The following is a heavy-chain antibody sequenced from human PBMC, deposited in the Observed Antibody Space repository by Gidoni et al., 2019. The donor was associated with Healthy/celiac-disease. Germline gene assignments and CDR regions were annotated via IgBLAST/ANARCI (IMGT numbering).Heavy chain of an antibody. CDR2: ISGSGGST. D-gene: IGHD3-3*01. CDR3: AKDQVTYYDFWSGPGLGFDY. V-gene: IGHV3-23*01. CDR1: GFTFSSYA. Sequence: EVQLLESGGGLVQPGGSLRLSCAASGFTFSSYAMSWVRQAPGKGLECVSAISGSGGSTYYADSVKGRFTISRDNSKNTLYLQMNSLRAEDTAVYYCAKDQVTYYDFWSGPGLGFDYWGQGTLVTVSS. J-gene: IGHJ4*02.